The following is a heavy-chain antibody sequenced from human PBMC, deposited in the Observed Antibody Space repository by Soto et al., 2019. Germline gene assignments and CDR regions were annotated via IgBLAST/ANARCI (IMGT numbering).Heavy chain of an antibody. Sequence: QVQLVQSGTEVKKPGASVKVSCKASGYTFTSYGISWVRQAPGQRLEWMGWISAYNGNTNYAEKLQGRVTMTTDTSTSTAYMELRSLRSDDTAVYYCARDMGELGSYYAYYYYYGMDVWGQGTTVTVSS. J-gene: IGHJ6*02. D-gene: IGHD1-26*01. V-gene: IGHV1-18*01. CDR3: ARDMGELGSYYAYYYYYGMDV. CDR2: ISAYNGNT. CDR1: GYTFTSYG.